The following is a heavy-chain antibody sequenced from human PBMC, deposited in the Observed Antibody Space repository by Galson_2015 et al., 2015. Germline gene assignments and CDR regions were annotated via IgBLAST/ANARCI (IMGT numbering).Heavy chain of an antibody. CDR3: AKFVWFGELSDYYGMDV. Sequence: SLRLSCAASGFTFSSYAMSWVRQAPGKGLEWVSAISGSGGSTYYADSVKGRFTISRDNSKNTLYLQMNSLRAGDTAVYYCAKFVWFGELSDYYGMDVWGQGTTVTVSS. CDR2: ISGSGGST. D-gene: IGHD3-10*01. V-gene: IGHV3-23*01. CDR1: GFTFSSYA. J-gene: IGHJ6*02.